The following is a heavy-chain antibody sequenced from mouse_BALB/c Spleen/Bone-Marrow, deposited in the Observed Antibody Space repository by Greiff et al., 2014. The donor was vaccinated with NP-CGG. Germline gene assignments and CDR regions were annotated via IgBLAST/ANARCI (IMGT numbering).Heavy chain of an antibody. CDR2: IYPGNSDT. D-gene: IGHD2-4*01. CDR3: ARSPTMITTYSGAMDY. CDR1: GYSFTSYW. J-gene: IGHJ4*01. Sequence: EVQGVESGTVLARPGASVKMSCKASGYSFTSYWMYWVKQRPGQGLEWIGAIYPGNSDTSYNQKFKGKAKLTAVSSASTAYMELSSLTNEDSAVYYCARSPTMITTYSGAMDYWGQGTSVTVSS. V-gene: IGHV1-5*01.